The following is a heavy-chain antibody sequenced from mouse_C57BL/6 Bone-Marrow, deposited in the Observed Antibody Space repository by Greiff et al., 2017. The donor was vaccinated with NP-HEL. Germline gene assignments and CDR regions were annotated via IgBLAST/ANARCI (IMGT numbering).Heavy chain of an antibody. D-gene: IGHD2-1*01. CDR2: IYPRSGNT. CDR3: ARGDYGNPAWFAY. Sequence: VQLQQSGAELARPGASVKLSCKASGYTFTSYGISWVKQRTGQGLEWIGEIYPRSGNTYYNEKFKGKATLTADKSSSTAYMELRSLTSEDSAVYFCARGDYGNPAWFAYWGQGTLVTVSA. CDR1: GYTFTSYG. V-gene: IGHV1-81*01. J-gene: IGHJ3*01.